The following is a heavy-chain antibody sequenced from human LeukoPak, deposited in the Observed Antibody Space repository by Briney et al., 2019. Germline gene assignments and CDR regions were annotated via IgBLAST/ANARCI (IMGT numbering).Heavy chain of an antibody. CDR3: AKGEREITFGGVIVPPY. Sequence: GGSLRLSCAASGFTFSHYAMTWVRQGPGKGLEWVSTITGSGGSTFYADSVKGRFTISRDNSKNTLYLQMNSLRAEDTAVYYCAKGEREITFGGVIVPPYWGQGTLVTVSS. CDR2: ITGSGGST. V-gene: IGHV3-23*01. D-gene: IGHD3-16*02. J-gene: IGHJ4*02. CDR1: GFTFSHYA.